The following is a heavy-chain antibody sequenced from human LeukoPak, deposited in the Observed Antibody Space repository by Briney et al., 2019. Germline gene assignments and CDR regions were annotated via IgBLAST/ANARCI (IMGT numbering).Heavy chain of an antibody. V-gene: IGHV3-48*02. CDR3: ASAPLNGDYFDY. Sequence: GGSLRLSCTFTFTNYAMSWVRQAPGKGLEWVSYISSSSSTIYYADSVKGRFTISRDNAKNSLYLQMNSLRDEDTAVYYCASAPLNGDYFDYWGQGTLVTVSS. CDR1: FTFTNYA. J-gene: IGHJ4*02. CDR2: ISSSSSTI. D-gene: IGHD4-17*01.